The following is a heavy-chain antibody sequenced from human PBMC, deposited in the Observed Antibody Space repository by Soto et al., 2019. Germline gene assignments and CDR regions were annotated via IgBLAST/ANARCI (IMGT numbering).Heavy chain of an antibody. CDR1: GFSLRTYW. Sequence: PGGSLRLSCAASGFSLRTYWMSWVRQAPGRGLEWVATIRQDGYETHYVDYVKGRLSISRDNAINSQYLQMNSLTVEDTALYYCARDGSTVRSNQRSPLYYYYYMDVWGKGTTVTVSS. CDR2: IRQDGYET. D-gene: IGHD4-4*01. V-gene: IGHV3-7*01. J-gene: IGHJ6*03. CDR3: ARDGSTVRSNQRSPLYYYYYMDV.